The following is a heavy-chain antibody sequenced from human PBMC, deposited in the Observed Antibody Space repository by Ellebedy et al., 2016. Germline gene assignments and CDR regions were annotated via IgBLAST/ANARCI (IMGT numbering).Heavy chain of an antibody. CDR2: ISYDGSNK. D-gene: IGHD5-18*01. CDR1: GFTFSSYG. CDR3: ARDLGYSYGNAFDI. V-gene: IGHV3-30*03. Sequence: GESLKISCAASGFTFSSYGMHWVRQAPGKGLEWVAVISYDGSNKYYADSVKGRFTISRDNSKNTLYLQMNSLRAEDTAVYYCARDLGYSYGNAFDIWGQGTMVTVSS. J-gene: IGHJ3*02.